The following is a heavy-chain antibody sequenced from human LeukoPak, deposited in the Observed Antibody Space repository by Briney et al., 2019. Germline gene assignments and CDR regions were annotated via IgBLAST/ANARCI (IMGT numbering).Heavy chain of an antibody. Sequence: GGSLRLSCAASGFTFSSYAMSWVRQAPGKGLEWVSAISGSGGSTYYADSVKGRFTISRDNAKNSLYLQMNSLRAEDTAVYYCARGCSGYDWVPIDYWGQGTLVTVSS. CDR3: ARGCSGYDWVPIDY. J-gene: IGHJ4*02. V-gene: IGHV3-23*01. CDR1: GFTFSSYA. CDR2: ISGSGGST. D-gene: IGHD5-12*01.